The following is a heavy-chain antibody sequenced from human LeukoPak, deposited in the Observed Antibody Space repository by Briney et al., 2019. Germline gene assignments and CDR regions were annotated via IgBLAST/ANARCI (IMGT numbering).Heavy chain of an antibody. V-gene: IGHV3-11*01. CDR1: GFTFRDYY. CDR3: ARDRIAVDPYYYYYMDV. D-gene: IGHD6-19*01. J-gene: IGHJ6*03. CDR2: ISSSGSTI. Sequence: GGSLRLSCAASGFTFRDYYMSWMRQAPGKGLEWVSYISSSGSTIYYADSVKGRFTISRDNAKNSLYLQMNSLRAEDTAVYYCARDRIAVDPYYYYYMDVWGKGTTVTVSS.